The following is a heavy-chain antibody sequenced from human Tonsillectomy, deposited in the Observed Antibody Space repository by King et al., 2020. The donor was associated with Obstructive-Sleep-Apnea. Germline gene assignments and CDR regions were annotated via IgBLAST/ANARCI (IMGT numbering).Heavy chain of an antibody. V-gene: IGHV4-31*03. CDR2: ISFSGNT. CDR1: GGSVSSGSYY. D-gene: IGHD3/OR15-3a*01. J-gene: IGHJ4*02. CDR3: ARVSEDWSETYKYYFDC. Sequence: PLQESGPGLVKPAQTLSLTCIVSGGSVSSGSYYWSWIRQQPGKGLEWIGYISFSGNTYYNPSLKSRVTISLDTSKNQFSLKLISMTAADTAVYYCARVSEDWSETYKYYFDCWGQGTLVTVSS.